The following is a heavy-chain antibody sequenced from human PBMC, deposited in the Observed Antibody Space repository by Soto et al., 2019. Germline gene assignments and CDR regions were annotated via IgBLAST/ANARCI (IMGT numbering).Heavy chain of an antibody. Sequence: SETLSLTCTVSGGSIYRSGYYWGWIRQPPGRGLEWIGNIDYNGVTYSNPSLKSRVTISRDTSKNQFSLKLTSVTAADTALYYCGKVVVGATGHTDSDSWGPGTLVTVSS. J-gene: IGHJ4*02. CDR3: GKVVVGATGHTDSDS. CDR1: GGSIYRSGYY. CDR2: IDYNGVT. V-gene: IGHV4-39*01. D-gene: IGHD2-15*01.